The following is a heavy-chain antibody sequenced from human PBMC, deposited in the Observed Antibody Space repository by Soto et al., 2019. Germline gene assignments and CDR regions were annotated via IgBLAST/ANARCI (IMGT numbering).Heavy chain of an antibody. CDR3: ARGKEIAAAGNPFDY. V-gene: IGHV4-34*01. Sequence: PSETLSLTCAVYGGSFSGYYWSWIRQPPGKGLEWIGEINHSGSTNYNPSLKSRVTISVDTSKNQFSLKLSSVTAADTAVYYCARGKEIAAAGNPFDYWGQGTLVTVSS. CDR2: INHSGST. CDR1: GGSFSGYY. D-gene: IGHD6-13*01. J-gene: IGHJ4*02.